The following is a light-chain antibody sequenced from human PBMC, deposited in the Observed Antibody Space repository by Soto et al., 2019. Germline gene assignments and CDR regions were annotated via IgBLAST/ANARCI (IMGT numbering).Light chain of an antibody. CDR2: DTS. J-gene: IGKJ2*01. CDR1: QSVSSH. V-gene: IGKV3-15*01. CDR3: QHSWT. Sequence: ERVMTQSPATLSVSPGERATLSCRASQSVSSHLAWYQQKPGQAPRLLIYDTSIRATGVSVRFSGSGSGTEFTLTISSLQSEDFAVYYCQHSWTFGQGTKLEI.